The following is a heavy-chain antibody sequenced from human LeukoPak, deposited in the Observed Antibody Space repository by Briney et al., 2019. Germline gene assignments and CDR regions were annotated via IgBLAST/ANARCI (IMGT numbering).Heavy chain of an antibody. CDR1: GFTFSSYW. J-gene: IGHJ4*02. CDR2: ISSSSSYI. D-gene: IGHD6-6*01. V-gene: IGHV3-21*01. CDR3: ARGPRAYSSSPDFDY. Sequence: GGSLRLSCAASGFTFSSYWMNWVRQAPGKGLEWVSSISSSSSYIYYADSVKGRFTISRDNAKNSLYLQMNSLRAEDTAVYYCARGPRAYSSSPDFDYWGQGTLVTVSS.